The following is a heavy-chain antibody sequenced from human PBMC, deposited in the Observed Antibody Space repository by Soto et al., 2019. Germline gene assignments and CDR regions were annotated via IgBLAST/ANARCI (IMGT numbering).Heavy chain of an antibody. Sequence: QVQLQESGPGLVKPSQTLSLTCTVSGGSISSGGYYWSWIRQHPGKGLEWIGYIYYSGSTYYNPYLKRRVTISVDTYKNQFSLKLSSVTAADTAVYYCAREGGIVGATAADYWGQGTLVTVSS. CDR2: IYYSGST. CDR1: GGSISSGGYY. D-gene: IGHD1-26*01. V-gene: IGHV4-31*03. J-gene: IGHJ4*02. CDR3: AREGGIVGATAADY.